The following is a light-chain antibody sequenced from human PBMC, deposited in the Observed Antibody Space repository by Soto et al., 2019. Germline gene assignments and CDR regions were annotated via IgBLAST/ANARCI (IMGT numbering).Light chain of an antibody. Sequence: QSVLTQPASVSGSPGQSITISCTGASSDVGGFDHVSWYQQHPGKVPRLLIYDVSSRPSGVSDRFSGSKSGNAASLTISGLQAEDEADYYCNSFTTTNTYGFGTGTKLTVL. V-gene: IGLV2-14*03. CDR1: SSDVGGFDH. CDR2: DVS. J-gene: IGLJ1*01. CDR3: NSFTTTNTYG.